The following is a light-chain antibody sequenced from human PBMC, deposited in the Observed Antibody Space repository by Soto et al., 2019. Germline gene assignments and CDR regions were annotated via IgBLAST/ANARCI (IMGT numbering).Light chain of an antibody. CDR1: NSDIGDYNY. CDR2: AVS. J-gene: IGLJ3*02. CDR3: CSYAGTYSLWV. V-gene: IGLV2-11*01. Sequence: QSALTQPRSVSGSPGQSVTVSCTGTNSDIGDYNYVSWYQQHPGNAPKVMIYAVSRRPSGVPDRFSGSKSGNTASLTISGLQAEDEADYYCCSYAGTYSLWVFGGGTKLTVL.